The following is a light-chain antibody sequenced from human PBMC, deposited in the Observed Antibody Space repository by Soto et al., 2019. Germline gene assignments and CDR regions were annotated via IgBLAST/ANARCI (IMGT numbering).Light chain of an antibody. CDR1: QDIRKF. CDR3: QQYDNLPYT. V-gene: IGKV1-33*01. CDR2: DAS. J-gene: IGKJ2*01. Sequence: DIEMTQSPSSLSASVGDRVTITCQASQDIRKFLNWFQQRPGAAPKLLIYDASNLESGVTSRFSAGGSGTHFTFTISSLQPEDTGTDFCQQYDNLPYTFAQGTKVEI.